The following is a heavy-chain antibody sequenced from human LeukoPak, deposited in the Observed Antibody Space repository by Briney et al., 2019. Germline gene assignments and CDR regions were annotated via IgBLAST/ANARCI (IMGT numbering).Heavy chain of an antibody. V-gene: IGHV3-23*01. CDR3: AKGRSSWSAFDY. D-gene: IGHD6-13*01. J-gene: IGHJ4*02. CDR1: GFTFSSYS. CDR2: MTGSGGST. Sequence: GRSLRLSCAASGFTFSSYSMNWVRQAPGKGLEWVSTMTGSGGSTYYADSVKGRFTISRDNSKNTLYLQMNSLRAEDTAVYYCAKGRSSWSAFDYWGQGTWSPSPQ.